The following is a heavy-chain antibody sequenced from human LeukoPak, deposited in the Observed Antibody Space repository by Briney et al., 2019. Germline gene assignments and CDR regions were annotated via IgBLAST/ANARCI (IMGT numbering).Heavy chain of an antibody. CDR3: AKARGLQPPFDY. V-gene: IGHV1-69*04. Sequence: ASVKVSCKASGGTFSSYAISWVRQAPGQELEWMGRIIPILGIANYAQKFQGRVTITADKSTSTAYMELSSLRSEDTAVYYCAKARGLQPPFDYWGQGTLVTVSS. J-gene: IGHJ4*02. CDR1: GGTFSSYA. D-gene: IGHD2-15*01. CDR2: IIPILGIA.